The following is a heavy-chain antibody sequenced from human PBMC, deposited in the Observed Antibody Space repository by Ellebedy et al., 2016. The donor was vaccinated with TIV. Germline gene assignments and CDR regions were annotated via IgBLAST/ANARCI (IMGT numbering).Heavy chain of an antibody. J-gene: IGHJ4*02. CDR1: GFTFSNAW. CDR2: ISRSSSQR. CDR3: ARGDCRSTSCYYDS. D-gene: IGHD2-2*01. V-gene: IGHV3-21*06. Sequence: GESLKISCAASGFTFSNAWMSWVRQAPGKGLEWVSSISRSSSQRFYADSMKGRLTISRDNAENSVDLQMDSLRAEDTAVYYCARGDCRSTSCYYDSWGQGALVTVSS.